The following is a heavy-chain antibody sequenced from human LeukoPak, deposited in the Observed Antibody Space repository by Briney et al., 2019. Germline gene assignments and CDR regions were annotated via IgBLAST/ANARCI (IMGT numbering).Heavy chain of an antibody. J-gene: IGHJ5*02. V-gene: IGHV1-2*06. CDR3: ARDPVVRGSNWFDP. D-gene: IGHD3-10*01. Sequence: GSSVKVSCKASGYTFTGYYMPWVRQAPRQGLEWMVRINPNSGGTNYAQKFQGRVTMTRDTSISTAYMELSRLRSDDTAVYYCARDPVVRGSNWFDPWGQGTLVTVSS. CDR1: GYTFTGYY. CDR2: INPNSGGT.